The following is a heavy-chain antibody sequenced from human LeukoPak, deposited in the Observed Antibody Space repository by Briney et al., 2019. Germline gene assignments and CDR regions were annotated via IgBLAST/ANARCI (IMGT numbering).Heavy chain of an antibody. CDR1: GLDLSGHG. CDR3: AKAGRNYHSWLDP. CDR2: TSYDGTAE. V-gene: IGHV3-30*18. Sequence: GGSLILSNAVSGLDLSGHGMRWVRQPPGKGLEWVAVTSYDGTAEFYAHFLEGQFTVSGDNSKNTLSLPMNTLRAEDTAVYYCAKAGRNYHSWLDPWGRGTLVTVSS. J-gene: IGHJ5*02. D-gene: IGHD5-24*01.